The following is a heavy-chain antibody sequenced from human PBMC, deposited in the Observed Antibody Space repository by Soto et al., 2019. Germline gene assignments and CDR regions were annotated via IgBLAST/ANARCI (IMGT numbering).Heavy chain of an antibody. D-gene: IGHD6-19*01. CDR3: ARDQRKQWLVNDAFDI. V-gene: IGHV3-9*01. CDR1: GFTFDDYA. J-gene: IGHJ3*02. CDR2: ISWSSGSI. Sequence: GGSLRLSCAPSGFTFDDYAMHWVRHWVRQAPGVGLEWVSGISWSSGSIGYADSVKGRFTVSRDDAKNSLYLQMNSLRAEDTAVYYCARDQRKQWLVNDAFDIWGQGTMVTVSS.